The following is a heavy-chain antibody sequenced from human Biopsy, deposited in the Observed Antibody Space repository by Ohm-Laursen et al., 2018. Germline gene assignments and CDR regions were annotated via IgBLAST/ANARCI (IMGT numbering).Heavy chain of an antibody. CDR1: GGSISSGGSY. CDR2: IFNSANT. J-gene: IGHJ5*02. V-gene: IGHV4-31*01. D-gene: IGHD3-22*01. Sequence: TLSLTWTVSGGSISSGGSYWSWIRQRPGKGLEWIGYIFNSANTYYNPSPKNLITISGDTSKNQFSLKLNSVTAADTAVYYCARGDYFDSNGYFWFDPWGQGTLVTVSS. CDR3: ARGDYFDSNGYFWFDP.